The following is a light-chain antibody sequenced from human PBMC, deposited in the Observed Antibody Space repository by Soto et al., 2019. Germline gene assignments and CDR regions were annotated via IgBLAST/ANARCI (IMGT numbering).Light chain of an antibody. Sequence: IQLAQSPSSLSASLGDRVTITCRASQSISNFLNWVQHKPGNAPKVLISAASTLQSGVPPRFSGSGSGTDFTLTISCLQSEDFATYYCQQYYSYPWTFGQGTKVDIK. CDR1: QSISNF. V-gene: IGKV1-16*01. CDR3: QQYYSYPWT. J-gene: IGKJ1*01. CDR2: AAS.